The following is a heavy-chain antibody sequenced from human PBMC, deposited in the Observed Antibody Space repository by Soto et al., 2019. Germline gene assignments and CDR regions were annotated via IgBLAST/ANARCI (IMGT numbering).Heavy chain of an antibody. D-gene: IGHD3-10*01. CDR1: GGTFSSYA. J-gene: IGHJ5*02. CDR2: IIPIFGTA. V-gene: IGHV1-69*13. Sequence: SVKVSCKSSGGTFSSYAISWVRQAPGQGLEWMGGIIPIFGTANYAQKFQGRVTITADESTSTAYMELSSLRSEDTAVYYCARDRGPITRVRGRESYNWFDPWGQGTLVTVSS. CDR3: ARDRGPITRVRGRESYNWFDP.